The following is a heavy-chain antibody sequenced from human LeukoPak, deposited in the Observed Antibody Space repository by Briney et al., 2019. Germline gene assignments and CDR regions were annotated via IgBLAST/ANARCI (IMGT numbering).Heavy chain of an antibody. V-gene: IGHV3-30-3*01. CDR1: GFTFSSYA. Sequence: GGSLRLSCAASGFTFSSYAMHWVRQAPGKGLEWVAVISYDGSNKYYADSVKGRFTISRDNSKNTLYLQMNSLRAEDTAVYYCARDPQLSYAFDIWGQGTMVTVSS. J-gene: IGHJ3*02. D-gene: IGHD5-18*01. CDR3: ARDPQLSYAFDI. CDR2: ISYDGSNK.